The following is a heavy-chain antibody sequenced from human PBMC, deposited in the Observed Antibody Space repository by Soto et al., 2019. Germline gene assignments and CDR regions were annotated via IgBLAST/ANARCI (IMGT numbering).Heavy chain of an antibody. Sequence: EVQLVESGGGLVQPGGSLRLSCAASGFTFSSYWMSWVRQAPGKGLEWVANIKQDGSEKYYVDSVKGRFTISRDNAKNSLYLQMNSLRAEDTAVYYCARDPGSGWYGNHYVDYWGQGTLVTVSS. J-gene: IGHJ4*02. CDR2: IKQDGSEK. D-gene: IGHD6-19*01. V-gene: IGHV3-7*01. CDR1: GFTFSSYW. CDR3: ARDPGSGWYGNHYVDY.